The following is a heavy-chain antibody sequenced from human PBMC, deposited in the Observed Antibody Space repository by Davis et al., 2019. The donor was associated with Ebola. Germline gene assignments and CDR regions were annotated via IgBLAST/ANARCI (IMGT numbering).Heavy chain of an antibody. V-gene: IGHV3-7*03. CDR2: IRQDGSEK. D-gene: IGHD3-16*01. CDR3: AREAVWRFDP. Sequence: PRGSLRLSCAAFGFSFSSHWMSWVRQAPGKGLEWVANIRQDGSEKHYVDSVKGRFTISRDNAKNSLYLQMNSLRAEDTAVYYCAREAVWRFDPWGQGTLVTVSS. CDR1: GFSFSSHW. J-gene: IGHJ5*02.